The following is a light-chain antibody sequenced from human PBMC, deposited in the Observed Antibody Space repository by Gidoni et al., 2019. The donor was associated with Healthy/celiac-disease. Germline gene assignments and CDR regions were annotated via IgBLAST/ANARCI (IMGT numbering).Light chain of an antibody. V-gene: IGKV1-5*01. CDR3: QQYNRYPIT. J-gene: IGKJ5*01. CDR2: DAS. Sequence: DIEVTESPSTLSASVGDSVTITCRASQSIRSWLAWYQQKPGKAPKLLIYDASSLASGVPARFSGSGSGTEFTLTISSVQPDDFATYYCQQYNRYPITFGQGTQLEIK. CDR1: QSIRSW.